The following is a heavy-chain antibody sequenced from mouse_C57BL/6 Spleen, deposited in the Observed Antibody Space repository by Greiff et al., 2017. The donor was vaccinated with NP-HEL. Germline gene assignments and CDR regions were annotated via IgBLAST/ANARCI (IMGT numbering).Heavy chain of an antibody. CDR2: IYPGDGDT. V-gene: IGHV1-82*01. J-gene: IGHJ2*01. D-gene: IGHD1-1*02. Sequence: QVQLKESGPELVKPGASVKISCKASGYAFSSSWMNWVKQRPGKGLEWIGRIYPGDGDTNYNGKFKGKATLTADKSSSTAYMQLSSLTSEDSAVYFCAREKVGRYFDYWGQGTTLTVSS. CDR1: GYAFSSSW. CDR3: AREKVGRYFDY.